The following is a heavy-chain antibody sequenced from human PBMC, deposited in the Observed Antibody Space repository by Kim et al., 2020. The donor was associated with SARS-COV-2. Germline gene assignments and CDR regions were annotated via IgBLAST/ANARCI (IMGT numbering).Heavy chain of an antibody. CDR2: INAGNGNT. CDR1: GYTFTSYA. Sequence: ASVKVSCKASGYTFTSYAMHWVRQAPGQRLEWMGWINAGNGNTKYSQKFQSRVTITRDTSASTAYMELSSLRSEDTAVYYCATNEKFGGVIVNFGYWGQGTLVTVSS. D-gene: IGHD3-16*02. V-gene: IGHV1-3*01. CDR3: ATNEKFGGVIVNFGY. J-gene: IGHJ4*02.